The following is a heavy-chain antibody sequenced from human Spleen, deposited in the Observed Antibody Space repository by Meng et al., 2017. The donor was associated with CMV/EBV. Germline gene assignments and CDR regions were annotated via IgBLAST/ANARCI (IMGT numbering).Heavy chain of an antibody. D-gene: IGHD2-15*01. J-gene: IGHJ5*02. CDR2: MNPNSGNT. CDR1: TFTSYD. V-gene: IGHV1-8*01. CDR3: ARGPDIVVVVAATEYWFDP. Sequence: TFTSYDSNWVRQATGQGLEWMGWMNPNSGNTGYAQKFQGRVTMTRNTSISTAYMELSSLRSEDTAVYYCARGPDIVVVVAATEYWFDPWGQGTLVTVSS.